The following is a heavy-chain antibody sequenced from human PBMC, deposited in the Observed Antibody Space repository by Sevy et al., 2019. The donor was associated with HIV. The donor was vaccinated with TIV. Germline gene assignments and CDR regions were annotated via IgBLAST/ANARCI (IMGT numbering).Heavy chain of an antibody. V-gene: IGHV3-30*14. CDR2: ISYDGRNNK. D-gene: IGHD3-16*01. CDR1: GFTFIDYS. CDR3: ARDRGEILRSAFDY. J-gene: IGHJ4*02. Sequence: GGSLRLSCAASGFTFIDYSMHWVRQTPGKGLEWVAVISYDGRNNKYNVDSVKGRFTISRDNSKNMLFLQINSLRAEDSAIYYCARDRGEILRSAFDYWGQGTLVTVSS.